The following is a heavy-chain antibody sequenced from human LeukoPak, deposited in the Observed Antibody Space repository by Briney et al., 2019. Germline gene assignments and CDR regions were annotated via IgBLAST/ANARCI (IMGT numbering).Heavy chain of an antibody. CDR3: AKGTSGSYFPYYYYYMDV. CDR2: IRYDGSNK. J-gene: IGHJ6*03. CDR1: GFTFSSYV. D-gene: IGHD3-10*01. Sequence: GGSLRLSCAASGFTFSSYVMHWVRQAPGKGLEWVAFIRYDGSNKYYADSVKGRFTISRDNSKNTLYLQMNSLRAEDTAVYYCAKGTSGSYFPYYYYYMDVWGKGTTVTISS. V-gene: IGHV3-30*02.